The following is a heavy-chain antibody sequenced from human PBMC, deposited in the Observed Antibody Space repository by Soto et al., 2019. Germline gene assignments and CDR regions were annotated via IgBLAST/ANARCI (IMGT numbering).Heavy chain of an antibody. CDR2: ISYSGRA. D-gene: IGHD6-6*01. J-gene: IGHJ6*02. CDR1: GGSISSGDYY. V-gene: IGHV4-30-4*01. Sequence: QVQLQESGPGLVKPSQTLSLTCTVSGGSISSGDYYWSWIRQSPGKGLEWIGYISYSGRAYYNPSLKSRVIISVEKSKDQFYLKLSSVTGADTAVYYCAGNMAARNYYGLDVWGQGTKVTVSS. CDR3: AGNMAARNYYGLDV.